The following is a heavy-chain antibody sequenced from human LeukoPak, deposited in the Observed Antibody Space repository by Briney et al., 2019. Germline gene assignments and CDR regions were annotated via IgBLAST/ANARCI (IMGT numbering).Heavy chain of an antibody. D-gene: IGHD2/OR15-2a*01. CDR3: AREGPRGNSQFDY. V-gene: IGHV3-33*01. Sequence: GGSLRLSCAASGFTFSSYGMHWVRQAPGKGLEWVALIWYDGSNKYYTDSVKGRLTISRDNSKNTLYLQMNSLRAEDTAIYYCAREGPRGNSQFDYWGQGTLVTVS. CDR1: GFTFSSYG. J-gene: IGHJ4*02. CDR2: IWYDGSNK.